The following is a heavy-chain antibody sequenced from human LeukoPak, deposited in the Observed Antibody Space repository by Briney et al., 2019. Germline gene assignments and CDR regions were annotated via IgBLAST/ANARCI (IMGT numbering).Heavy chain of an antibody. CDR2: TYYRSKWYN. J-gene: IGHJ3*02. V-gene: IGHV6-1*01. CDR1: GDSVSSNSAA. D-gene: IGHD3-16*01. Sequence: SQTLSLTCAISGDSVSSNSAAWNCIRQSPSRGLECLGRTYYRSKWYNDYAVSVKSRITVNPDTSKNQFSLQLNSVTPEDTAVYYCTRARDAFTSKSVFDIWGQGTMVTVSS. CDR3: TRARDAFTSKSVFDI.